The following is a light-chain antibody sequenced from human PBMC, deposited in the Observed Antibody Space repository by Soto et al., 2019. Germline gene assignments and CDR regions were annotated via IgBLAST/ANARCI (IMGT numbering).Light chain of an antibody. J-gene: IGLJ1*01. CDR3: CSFAGSFSYV. V-gene: IGLV2-11*01. CDR2: DVT. CDR1: SSDVGRYDY. Sequence: QSVLTQPRSVSGSPGQSVTISCTGTSSDVGRYDYVSWYQQHPGKAPKLIIYDVTGRPAGVPDRFSGSKSGNTASLTISGLQAEDEADYSCCSFAGSFSYVFGGGTKVTVL.